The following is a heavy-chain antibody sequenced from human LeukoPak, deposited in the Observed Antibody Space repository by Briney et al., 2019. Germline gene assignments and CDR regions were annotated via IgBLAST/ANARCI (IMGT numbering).Heavy chain of an antibody. CDR3: TRIETTATGFDY. D-gene: IGHD4-17*01. CDR2: IRSKTNSYAT. Sequence: GGSLRLSCAASGFTFSGSAMHWVRQTSGKGLEWVGRIRSKTNSYATAYAASVKGRFTISRDDSKNTAYLQMNSLKTEDTAVYYCTRIETTATGFDYWGQGTLVTVSS. CDR1: GFTFSGSA. J-gene: IGHJ4*02. V-gene: IGHV3-73*01.